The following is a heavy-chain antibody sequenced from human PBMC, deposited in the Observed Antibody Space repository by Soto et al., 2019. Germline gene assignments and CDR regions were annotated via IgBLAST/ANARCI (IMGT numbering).Heavy chain of an antibody. J-gene: IGHJ4*02. V-gene: IGHV1-2*04. CDR1: GYTFTGYY. CDR2: INPNSGGT. Sequence: ASVKVSCKASGYTFTGYYMHWVRQAPGQGLEWMGWINPNSGGTNYAQKFQGWVTMTRDTSISTAYMELSRLRSDDTAVYYCARGLFGGVIAPGFDYWGKGTLVTVSS. CDR3: ARGLFGGVIAPGFDY. D-gene: IGHD3-16*02.